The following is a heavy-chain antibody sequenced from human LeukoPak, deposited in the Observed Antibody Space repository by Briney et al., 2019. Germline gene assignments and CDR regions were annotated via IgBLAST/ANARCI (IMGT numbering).Heavy chain of an antibody. V-gene: IGHV1-18*01. CDR1: GYTFTSYG. D-gene: IGHD1-26*01. Sequence: ASLKVSCKASGYTFTSYGISWGRQTPGQGREWMGWISAYNGNTNYAQKLQGRVTMTTDTSTSTAYMELRSLRSDDTAVYYCARVLGATSPYGMDVWGQGTTVTVSS. CDR2: ISAYNGNT. CDR3: ARVLGATSPYGMDV. J-gene: IGHJ6*02.